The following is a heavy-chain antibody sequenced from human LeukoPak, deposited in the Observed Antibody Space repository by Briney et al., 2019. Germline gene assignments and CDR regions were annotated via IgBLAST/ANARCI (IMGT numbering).Heavy chain of an antibody. CDR3: TTVGSSWNFDY. CDR2: IKSKSNGGTI. J-gene: IGHJ4*02. Sequence: GGSLRLSCAASGFTFSNAWMTWIRQAPGKGLEWIARIKSKSNGGTIDYAAPVKGRFTISRDDSKDTLYLQMNSLKIEDAAVYYCTTVGSSWNFDYWGQGTLVTVSS. V-gene: IGHV3-15*01. D-gene: IGHD6-13*01. CDR1: GFTFSNAW.